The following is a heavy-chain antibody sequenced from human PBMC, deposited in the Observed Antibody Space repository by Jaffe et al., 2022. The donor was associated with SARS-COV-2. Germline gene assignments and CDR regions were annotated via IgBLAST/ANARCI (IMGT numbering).Heavy chain of an antibody. Sequence: QLQLQESGPGLAKPSETLSLICTVSGGSISSSSYYWGWIRQPPGKGLEWIGSIYYSGSTYYNPSLKSRVTISEDTSKNQFSLKLSSVTAADTAVYYCAWAMVRGVIIVWGQGTLVTVSS. J-gene: IGHJ4*02. D-gene: IGHD3-10*01. CDR2: IYYSGST. CDR3: AWAMVRGVIIV. V-gene: IGHV4-39*01. CDR1: GGSISSSSYY.